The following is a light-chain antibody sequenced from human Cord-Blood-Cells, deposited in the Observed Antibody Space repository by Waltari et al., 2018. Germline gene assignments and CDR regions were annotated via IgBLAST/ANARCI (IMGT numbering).Light chain of an antibody. CDR1: QSISSY. CDR3: QQSYSTPLT. CDR2: AAS. Sequence: IQMAQSPSSLSAPGGDRVTITGRASQSISSYLNWYQQKPGKAPKLLIYAASSLQSGVPSRFSGSGSGTDFTLTISSLQPEDFATYYCQQSYSTPLTFGPGTKVEIK. J-gene: IGKJ3*01. V-gene: IGKV1-39*01.